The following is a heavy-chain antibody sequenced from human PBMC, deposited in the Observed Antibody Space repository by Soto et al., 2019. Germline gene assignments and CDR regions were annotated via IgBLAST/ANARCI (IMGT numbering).Heavy chain of an antibody. V-gene: IGHV1-18*01. CDR3: ARGETVVVAATLYYYYGMDV. J-gene: IGHJ6*02. D-gene: IGHD2-15*01. Sequence: QVQLVQSGAEVKKPGASVKVSCKASGYTFTSYGISWVRQAPGQGLEWMGWISAYNGNTNYAQKLQGRVTMTTDTYTSTAYMELRSLRSDDTAVYYCARGETVVVAATLYYYYGMDVWGQGTTVTVSS. CDR1: GYTFTSYG. CDR2: ISAYNGNT.